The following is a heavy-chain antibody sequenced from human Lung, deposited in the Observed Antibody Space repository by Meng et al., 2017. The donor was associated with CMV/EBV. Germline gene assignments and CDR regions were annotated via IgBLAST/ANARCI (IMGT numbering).Heavy chain of an antibody. CDR2: IYYGGST. Sequence: VSGGTIDSGNYFWSWIRQHPGKGLEYMGYIYYGGSTYYSPSLKSRATISVDTSKEQFSLKLNSVTAADTAVYYCAAQRFVPTAPFDYWGQGALVTVSS. D-gene: IGHD2-2*01. CDR1: GGTIDSGNYF. CDR3: AAQRFVPTAPFDY. V-gene: IGHV4-31*02. J-gene: IGHJ4*02.